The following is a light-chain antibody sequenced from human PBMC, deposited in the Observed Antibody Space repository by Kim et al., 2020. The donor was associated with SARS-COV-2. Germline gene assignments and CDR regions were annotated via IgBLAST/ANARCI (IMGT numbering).Light chain of an antibody. Sequence: PSSLSASVGDRVTITCQASQDISNYLNWYQQKPGKAPKLLIYDASNLETGVPSRFSGSGSGTDFTFTISSLQPEDIATYYCQQKTFGGGTKVDIK. CDR1: QDISNY. CDR2: DAS. J-gene: IGKJ4*01. CDR3: QQKT. V-gene: IGKV1-33*01.